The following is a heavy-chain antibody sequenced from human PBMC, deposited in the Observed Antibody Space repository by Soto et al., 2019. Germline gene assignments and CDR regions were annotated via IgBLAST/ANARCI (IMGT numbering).Heavy chain of an antibody. D-gene: IGHD3-10*01. Sequence: QVQLVQSGDEVKKSGASVKVSCKASGYTFSNYGISWVRQAPGQGLEWMGWISGYNGLTAYAQNVQGRVTMTIDTPTRTVFMALTSLRSNDTAVFYCARDEGIRGFDSWGQGTLVTVSS. V-gene: IGHV1-18*04. CDR2: ISGYNGLT. CDR1: GYTFSNYG. J-gene: IGHJ4*02. CDR3: ARDEGIRGFDS.